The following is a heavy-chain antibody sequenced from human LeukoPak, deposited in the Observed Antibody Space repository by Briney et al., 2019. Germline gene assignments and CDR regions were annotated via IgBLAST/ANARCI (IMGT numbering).Heavy chain of an antibody. D-gene: IGHD1-1*01. Sequence: GGSLRLSCAASGFTFHYYAMTWVRQAPGKGLEWVAVISYDGSNKYYADSVKGRFTISRDNSKNTLYLQMNSLRAEDTAVYYCARPAEAGNWNEMCYWGQGTLVTVSS. CDR1: GFTFHYYA. V-gene: IGHV3-30-3*01. CDR2: ISYDGSNK. CDR3: ARPAEAGNWNEMCY. J-gene: IGHJ4*02.